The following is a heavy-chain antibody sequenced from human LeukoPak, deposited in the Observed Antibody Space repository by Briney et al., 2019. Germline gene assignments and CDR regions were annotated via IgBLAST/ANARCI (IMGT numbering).Heavy chain of an antibody. J-gene: IGHJ4*02. Sequence: SETLSLTCTVSGGSISSGDYYWSWIRQPPGKGLEWIGYIYYSGSTYYNPSLKSRVTISVDTSKNQFSLKLSSVTAADTAVYYCAGRAEARAYYFDYWGQGTLVTVSS. CDR3: AGRAEARAYYFDY. CDR1: GGSISSGDYY. D-gene: IGHD6-19*01. CDR2: IYYSGST. V-gene: IGHV4-30-4*08.